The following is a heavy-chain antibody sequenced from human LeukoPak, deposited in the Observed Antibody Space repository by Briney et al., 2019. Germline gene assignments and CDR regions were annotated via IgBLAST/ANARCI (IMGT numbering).Heavy chain of an antibody. D-gene: IGHD2-2*01. CDR3: ARSSSTYFDY. Sequence: ASVKVSCKASGYTFTNYNMHRVRHGPGQGLEWMAIINLSGGVTTYEQKFQGRVSITRDTSTSTVYMVLSSLRSEDTAVYWCARSSSTYFDYCGQGALVTVSS. CDR2: INLSGGVT. J-gene: IGHJ4*02. CDR1: GYTFTNYN. V-gene: IGHV1-46*01.